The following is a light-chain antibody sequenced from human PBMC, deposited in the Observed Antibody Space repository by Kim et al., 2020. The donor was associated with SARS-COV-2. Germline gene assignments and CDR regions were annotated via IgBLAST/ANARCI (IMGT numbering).Light chain of an antibody. CDR1: QSVSST. Sequence: RVMTQSPATLSLSPGERATLSCRASQSVSSTLAWYQQKPGQAPRLLIYGASTRATGIPARFSGSGSGTEYTLTISSLQSEDFAVYYCHQYNNWPPGTFGQGTKVDIK. CDR3: HQYNNWPPGT. V-gene: IGKV3-15*01. J-gene: IGKJ1*01. CDR2: GAS.